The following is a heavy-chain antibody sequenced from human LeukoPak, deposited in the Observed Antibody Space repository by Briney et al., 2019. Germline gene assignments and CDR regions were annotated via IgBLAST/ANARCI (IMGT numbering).Heavy chain of an antibody. D-gene: IGHD3-22*01. CDR2: ICSGGST. CDR3: ARDGGTYYYDSSGYYPQGYFDY. CDR1: GFTVSSNY. V-gene: IGHV3-53*01. J-gene: IGHJ4*02. Sequence: GGSLRLSCAASGFTVSSNYMSWVRQAPGKGLEWVSVICSGGSTYYADSVKGRFTISRDNSKNTLYLQMNSLRAEDTAVYYCARDGGTYYYDSSGYYPQGYFDYWGQGTLVTVSS.